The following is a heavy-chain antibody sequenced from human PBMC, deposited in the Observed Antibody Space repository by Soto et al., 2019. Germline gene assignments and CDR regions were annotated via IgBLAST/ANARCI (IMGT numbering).Heavy chain of an antibody. CDR1: GGSISSSNW. V-gene: IGHV4-4*02. D-gene: IGHD2-2*01. CDR2: IYHSGST. J-gene: IGHJ3*02. CDR3: ATLSPVRTWYDIVLVPAAPGVDAFDI. Sequence: SETLSLTCAVSGGSISSSNWWSWVRQPPGKGLEWIGEIYHSGSTNYNPSLKSRVTISVDKSKNQFSLKLSSVTAADTAVYYCATLSPVRTWYDIVLVPAAPGVDAFDIWGQGTMVTVSS.